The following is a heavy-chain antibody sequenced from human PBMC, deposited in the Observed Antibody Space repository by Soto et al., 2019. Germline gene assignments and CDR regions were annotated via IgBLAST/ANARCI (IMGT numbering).Heavy chain of an antibody. Sequence: QLQLQESGPGLVKPSETLSLTCTVSGGSITRNNHYWGWIRQSPGKGLEWIGSILYSGSINYNPSLKSRVTISVESSKTQFSLKMSSVTAADTAVYYCARLSSSGWYQGSYFDYWGQGTLVNVSS. CDR3: ARLSSSGWYQGSYFDY. J-gene: IGHJ4*02. V-gene: IGHV4-39*01. CDR2: ILYSGSI. D-gene: IGHD6-19*01. CDR1: GGSITRNNHY.